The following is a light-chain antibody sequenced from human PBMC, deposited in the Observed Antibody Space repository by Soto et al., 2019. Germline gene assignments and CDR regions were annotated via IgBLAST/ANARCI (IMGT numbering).Light chain of an antibody. CDR2: DAS. Sequence: DIQMTQSPSTLSASVGDRVTITCRASQSISAWLAWYQQKPGKAPKLLINDASSLESGVPSRFSGSGSGTEFTLTISSLQPDDFATYYCQQYNDYSITFGQGTRLEI. J-gene: IGKJ5*01. CDR1: QSISAW. CDR3: QQYNDYSIT. V-gene: IGKV1-5*01.